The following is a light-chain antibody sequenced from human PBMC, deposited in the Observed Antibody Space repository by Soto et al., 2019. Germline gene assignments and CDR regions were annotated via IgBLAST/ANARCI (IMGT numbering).Light chain of an antibody. Sequence: QSALTQPASVSGSPGQSITISCTGTSSDVGGYHYVSWYQHHPGKAPKLMIYEVSNRPSGVSNRFSGSKSGNTASLTISGLQAEDEADYYCSSYTSSSTLVVFGGGTKLPVL. J-gene: IGLJ2*01. V-gene: IGLV2-14*01. CDR3: SSYTSSSTLVV. CDR1: SSDVGGYHY. CDR2: EVS.